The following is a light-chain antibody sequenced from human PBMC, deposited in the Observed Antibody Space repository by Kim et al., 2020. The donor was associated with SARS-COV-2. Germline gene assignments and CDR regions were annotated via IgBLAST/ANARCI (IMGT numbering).Light chain of an antibody. CDR1: QSISSR. Sequence: DIQMTQSPSTLSASVGDRVTINCRASQSISSRLAWYQQKPGKAPKLLIYRTSSLESGVPSRFTGSGSGTEFTLTISSLQPDDFATYYCQHYNSYSWTFGQGTKVDIK. CDR3: QHYNSYSWT. J-gene: IGKJ1*01. CDR2: RTS. V-gene: IGKV1-5*03.